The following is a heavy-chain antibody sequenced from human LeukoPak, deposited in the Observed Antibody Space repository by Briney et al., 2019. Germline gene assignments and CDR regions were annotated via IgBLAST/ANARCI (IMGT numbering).Heavy chain of an antibody. CDR2: ISNAGRDT. D-gene: IGHD3-10*01. Sequence: GLSLRLFCAVSGFTFSNFAMSWVSQAPGKGLEWLSTISNAGRDTFYAESVKDRFTISRDNSENTLYLQMNNLRAEDTAIHYCAKVPYSDYGSGRPPFMDVWGQGTTVAVSS. CDR3: AKVPYSDYGSGRPPFMDV. CDR1: GFTFSNFA. J-gene: IGHJ6*02. V-gene: IGHV3-23*01.